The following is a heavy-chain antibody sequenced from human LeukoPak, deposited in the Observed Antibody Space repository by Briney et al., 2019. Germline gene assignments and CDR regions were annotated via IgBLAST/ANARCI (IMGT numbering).Heavy chain of an antibody. J-gene: IGHJ4*02. Sequence: SETLSLTCTVSGGSIRSYYWSWIRQPPGKGVEWRGYIYYSGSTNYNPSLKSRVTISVDTSKNQFSLKLSSVTAADTAVYYCARAPTYYDILTGYGVYFDYWGQGTLVTVSS. CDR3: ARAPTYYDILTGYGVYFDY. CDR1: GGSIRSYY. V-gene: IGHV4-59*01. D-gene: IGHD3-9*01. CDR2: IYYSGST.